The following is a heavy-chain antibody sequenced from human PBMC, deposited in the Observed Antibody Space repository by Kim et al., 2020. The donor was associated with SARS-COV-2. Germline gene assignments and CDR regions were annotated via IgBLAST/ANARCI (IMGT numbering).Heavy chain of an antibody. CDR3: AREGGIVGAGSALDI. Sequence: ASVKVSCKASGYTFTSYYMHWVRQAPGQGLEWMGIINPSGGSTSYAQKFQGRVTMTRDTSTSTVYKELSSLRSEDTAVYYCAREGGIVGAGSALDIWGQGTMVTVSS. J-gene: IGHJ3*02. D-gene: IGHD1-26*01. CDR1: GYTFTSYY. CDR2: INPSGGST. V-gene: IGHV1-46*01.